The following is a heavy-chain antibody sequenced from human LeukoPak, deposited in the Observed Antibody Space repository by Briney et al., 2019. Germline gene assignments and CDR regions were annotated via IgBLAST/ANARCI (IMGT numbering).Heavy chain of an antibody. J-gene: IGHJ4*02. V-gene: IGHV1-18*01. CDR1: GYTFTTYG. Sequence: ASVKVSCKASGYTFTTYGFSWVRQAPGQGLEWMGWISAYNGNTNYAQKLQGRVTMTTDTSTSTAYMELRSLRSDDTAIYYCATSGRNGYNHTDSWGQGTLVTVSS. CDR2: ISAYNGNT. D-gene: IGHD5-24*01. CDR3: ATSGRNGYNHTDS.